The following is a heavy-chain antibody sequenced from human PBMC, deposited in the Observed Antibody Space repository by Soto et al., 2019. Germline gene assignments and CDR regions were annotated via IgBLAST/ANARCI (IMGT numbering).Heavy chain of an antibody. Sequence: GGSLRLSCAASGFTFSSYSMNWVRQAPGKGLEWVSSISSSSSYIYYADSVKGRFTISRDNAKNSLYLQMNSLRAEDTAVYYCARDTSMPELDGPPWGQGTLVTVSS. CDR1: GFTFSSYS. J-gene: IGHJ5*02. V-gene: IGHV3-21*01. CDR2: ISSSSSYI. D-gene: IGHD2-2*01. CDR3: ARDTSMPELDGPP.